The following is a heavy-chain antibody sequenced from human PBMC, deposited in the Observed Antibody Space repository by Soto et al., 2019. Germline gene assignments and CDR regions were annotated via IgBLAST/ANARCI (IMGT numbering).Heavy chain of an antibody. J-gene: IGHJ4*02. CDR1: GFSFSSSK. CDR3: LSGWPVI. Sequence: EVQMVESGGDLVKPGGSLRLSCVASGFSFSSSKMHWVRQAPGKGLEWVSSITSGGTSTYYADSVKGRFTISRHDALNSLSLEMNSLRVEDTSVYYCLSGWPVIWGQGTLVTVSS. CDR2: ITSGGTST. V-gene: IGHV3-48*01.